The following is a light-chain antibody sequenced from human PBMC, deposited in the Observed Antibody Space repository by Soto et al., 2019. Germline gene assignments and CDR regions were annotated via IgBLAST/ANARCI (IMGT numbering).Light chain of an antibody. J-gene: IGLJ3*02. CDR1: NIGSKS. Sequence: SYELTQPPSVSVAPGPTARITCGGNNIGSKSVHWYQQKPGQAPVLVVYDDNDRPSGIPERFSGSNSGNTATLTSSRVEAGDEADYYCQVWDSGSDMGVFGGGTKLTVL. V-gene: IGLV3-21*02. CDR3: QVWDSGSDMGV. CDR2: DDN.